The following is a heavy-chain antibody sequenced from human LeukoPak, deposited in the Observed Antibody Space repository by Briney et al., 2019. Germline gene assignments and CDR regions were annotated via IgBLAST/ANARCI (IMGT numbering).Heavy chain of an antibody. D-gene: IGHD2-21*01. J-gene: IGHJ4*02. CDR1: GYSISSGYY. CDR3: ARVLMWTFDY. V-gene: IGHV4-38-2*02. CDR2: IYHSGST. Sequence: KTSETLSLTCTVSGYSISSGYYWGWIRQPPGKGLEWIGSIYHSGSTYYNPSLKSRVTISVDTSKNQFSLKLSSVTAADTAVYYCARVLMWTFDYWGQGTLVTVSS.